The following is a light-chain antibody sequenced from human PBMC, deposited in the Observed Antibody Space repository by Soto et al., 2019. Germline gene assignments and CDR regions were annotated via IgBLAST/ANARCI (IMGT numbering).Light chain of an antibody. J-gene: IGKJ1*01. V-gene: IGKV3-15*01. Sequence: IVMTQSPATLSVSPGERATLSCRASQSVGSNLAWYQQKPGQAPRRRIYGASTRATGISARFSGSGSGTEFTLTISSLQSEDYAVYYCQQRSNWPTFGQGTKVDIK. CDR3: QQRSNWPT. CDR1: QSVGSN. CDR2: GAS.